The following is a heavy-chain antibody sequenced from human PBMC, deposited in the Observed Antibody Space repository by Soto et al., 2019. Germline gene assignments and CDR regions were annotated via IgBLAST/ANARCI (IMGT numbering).Heavy chain of an antibody. V-gene: IGHV3-23*01. J-gene: IGHJ4*02. CDR2: ISGSGGST. CDR1: GFTFSSYA. D-gene: IGHD6-19*01. CDR3: AKDGNSGWYLGVVDY. Sequence: GGSLRLSCAASGFTFSSYAMSWVRQAPGKGLEWVSAISGSGGSTYYADSVKGRFTISRDNSKNTLYLQMNSLRADDTAVYYCAKDGNSGWYLGVVDYWGQGTLVTVSS.